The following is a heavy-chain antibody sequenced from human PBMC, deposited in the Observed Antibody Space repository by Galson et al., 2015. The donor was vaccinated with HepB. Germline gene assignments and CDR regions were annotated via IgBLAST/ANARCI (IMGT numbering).Heavy chain of an antibody. CDR3: TTFLEMTTVQY. J-gene: IGHJ4*02. CDR1: GFTFRNAW. V-gene: IGHV3-15*01. D-gene: IGHD4-11*01. CDR2: IKKKSEGGTT. Sequence: LRLSCAASGFTFRNAWMNWVRQAPGKGLEWVGRIKKKSEGGTTDYAAPVKGRFTISRDDSKNTLYLEMNSLKTEDTALYYCTTFLEMTTVQYWGQGTLVTVSS.